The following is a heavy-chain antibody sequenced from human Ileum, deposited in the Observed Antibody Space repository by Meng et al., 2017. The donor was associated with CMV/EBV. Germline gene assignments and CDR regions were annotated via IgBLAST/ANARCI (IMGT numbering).Heavy chain of an antibody. CDR3: TRVRWVGSDAHNDY. D-gene: IGHD1-26*01. Sequence: LQESGPGPVNPSGPPSLPSTVSGGSITSTYYYWGWIRQSPGKGLEWIGHIYYSGTTYYNPSLNSRITISIDTSKSQFSLKLTSMTAADTAKYFCTRVRWVGSDAHNDYWGQGTLVTVSS. CDR1: GGSITSTYYY. V-gene: IGHV4-39*07. J-gene: IGHJ4*02. CDR2: IYYSGTT.